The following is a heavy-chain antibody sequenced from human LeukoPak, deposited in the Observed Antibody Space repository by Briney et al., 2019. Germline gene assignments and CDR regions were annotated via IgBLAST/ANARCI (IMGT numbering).Heavy chain of an antibody. V-gene: IGHV4-59*08. D-gene: IGHD6-13*01. CDR3: ARHLGGYSSSWYYPEFDY. CDR2: IYYSGST. CDR1: GGSISSYY. Sequence: SETLSLTCTVSGGSISSYYWSWIRQPPGKGLEWIGDIYYSGSTNYNPSLTSRVTISVDTSKNQFSLKLSSVTAADTAVYYCARHLGGYSSSWYYPEFDYWGQGTLVTVSS. J-gene: IGHJ4*02.